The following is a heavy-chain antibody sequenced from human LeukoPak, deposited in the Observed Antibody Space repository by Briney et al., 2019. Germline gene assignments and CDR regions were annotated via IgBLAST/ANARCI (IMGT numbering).Heavy chain of an antibody. CDR2: IYYSGST. D-gene: IGHD3-10*01. V-gene: IGHV4-59*08. CDR1: GGSISSYY. J-gene: IGHJ4*02. Sequence: PSETLSLTCTVSGGSISSYYWSWIRQSPGKGLEWIGYIYYSGSTNYNPSLKSRVTISVDTSKNQFSLKLSSVTAADTAVYYCARQTGSGLFSLPGGQGTLVTVSS. CDR3: ARQTGSGLFSLP.